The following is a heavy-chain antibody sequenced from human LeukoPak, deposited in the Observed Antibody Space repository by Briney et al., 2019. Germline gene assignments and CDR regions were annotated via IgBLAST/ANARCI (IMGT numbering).Heavy chain of an antibody. CDR3: ARDRGRYSSSLGGY. CDR2: IIPILGIA. CDR1: GYTFTSYG. D-gene: IGHD6-13*01. V-gene: IGHV1-69*04. Sequence: SVKVSCKASGYTFTSYGISWVRQAPGQGLEWMGRIIPILGIANYAQKFQGRVTITADKSTSTAYMELSSLRSEDTAVYYCARDRGRYSSSLGGYWGQGTLVTVSS. J-gene: IGHJ4*02.